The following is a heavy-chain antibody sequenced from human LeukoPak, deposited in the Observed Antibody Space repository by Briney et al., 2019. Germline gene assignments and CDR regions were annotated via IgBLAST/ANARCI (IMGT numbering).Heavy chain of an antibody. CDR3: ARQRGAYDSRFDY. V-gene: IGHV3-48*03. J-gene: IGHJ4*02. CDR2: ISTSGSTI. D-gene: IGHD3-3*01. Sequence: GGSLRLTCAASGFTLSSYEMNWVRQAPGKGLEWVSYISTSGSTIYYADSVKGRFTISRDNAKNSLYLQMNSLRAEDTAVYYCARQRGAYDSRFDYWGQGTLVTVSS. CDR1: GFTLSSYE.